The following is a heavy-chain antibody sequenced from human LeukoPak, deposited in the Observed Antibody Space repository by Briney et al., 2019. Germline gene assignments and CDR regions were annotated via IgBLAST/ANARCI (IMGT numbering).Heavy chain of an antibody. V-gene: IGHV4-34*01. Sequence: SETLSLTCAVYGGSFSGYYWSWIRQPPGKGLEWIGEINHSGSTNYNPPLKSRVTISVDTSKNQFSLKLSSVTAADTAVYYCARGRGTGTGGNWFDPWGQGTLVTVSS. CDR2: INHSGST. CDR1: GGSFSGYY. D-gene: IGHD1-1*01. J-gene: IGHJ5*02. CDR3: ARGRGTGTGGNWFDP.